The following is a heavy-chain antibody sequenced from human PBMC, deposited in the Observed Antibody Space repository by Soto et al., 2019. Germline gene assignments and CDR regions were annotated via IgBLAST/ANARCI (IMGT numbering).Heavy chain of an antibody. CDR3: ARVEV. J-gene: IGHJ4*02. V-gene: IGHV3-30-3*01. CDR2: ISCDGSNK. Sequence: QVQRVESGGGVVQPGRSLRLSCAASGFTFSSYAMHWVRQAPGKGLEWVAVISCDGSNKYYADSVKGRFTISRDNSKNTLYLQMNSMRAEDTALYYCARVEVWGQGTLVTVSS. CDR1: GFTFSSYA.